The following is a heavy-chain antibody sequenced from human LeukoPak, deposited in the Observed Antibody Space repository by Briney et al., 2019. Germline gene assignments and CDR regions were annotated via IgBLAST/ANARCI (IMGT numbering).Heavy chain of an antibody. CDR3: ARAPEYYYYYYMDV. D-gene: IGHD1-14*01. CDR1: GFTFSSYS. J-gene: IGHJ6*03. Sequence: GGSLRLSCAASGFTFSSYSMNWVRQAPGKGLEWVSYITSSSSTIYYADSVKGRFTISRDNAKNSLYMHMKSLRAEDTAVYYCARAPEYYYYYYMDVWGKGTTVTVSS. CDR2: ITSSSSTI. V-gene: IGHV3-48*01.